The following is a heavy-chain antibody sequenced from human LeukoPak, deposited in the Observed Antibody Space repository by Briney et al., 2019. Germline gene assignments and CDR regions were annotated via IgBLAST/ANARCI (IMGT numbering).Heavy chain of an antibody. Sequence: ASVKVSCKASGYTFTSYGISWVRQAPGQGLEWMGWISAYNGNTNYAQKLQGRVTTTTDTSTSTAYMELRSLRSDDTAVYYCARSHAITMVRGVIIGEDYWGQGTLVTVSS. D-gene: IGHD3-10*01. CDR3: ARSHAITMVRGVIIGEDY. J-gene: IGHJ4*02. V-gene: IGHV1-18*01. CDR2: ISAYNGNT. CDR1: GYTFTSYG.